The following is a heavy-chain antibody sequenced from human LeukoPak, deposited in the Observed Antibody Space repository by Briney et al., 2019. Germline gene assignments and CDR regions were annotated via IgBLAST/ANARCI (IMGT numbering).Heavy chain of an antibody. CDR1: GFTFSSYS. V-gene: IGHV3-21*01. CDR3: ARVRDLDFDPLLI. Sequence: PGGSLRLSCAASGFTFSSYSMNWVRQAPGKGLEWVSSISSSSSYIYYADSVKGRFTISRDNAKNSLYLQMNSLKAEDTAVYYCARVRDLDFDPLLISGQGTMGTVSS. CDR2: ISSSSSYI. D-gene: IGHD3-9*01. J-gene: IGHJ3*02.